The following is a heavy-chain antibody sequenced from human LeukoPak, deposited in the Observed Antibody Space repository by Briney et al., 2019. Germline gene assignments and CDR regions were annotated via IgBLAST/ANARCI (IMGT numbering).Heavy chain of an antibody. D-gene: IGHD1-26*01. V-gene: IGHV4-61*02. CDR2: IYTSGST. J-gene: IGHJ4*02. Sequence: SETLSLTCTVSGGSISSGSHYWSWIRQPAGKGLEWIGRIYTSGSTHYNPSLKSRVTISVDTSKNQFSLKLSSVTAADTAVYYCARDYARRGSWEYYFDYWGQGTLVTVSS. CDR1: GGSISSGSHY. CDR3: ARDYARRGSWEYYFDY.